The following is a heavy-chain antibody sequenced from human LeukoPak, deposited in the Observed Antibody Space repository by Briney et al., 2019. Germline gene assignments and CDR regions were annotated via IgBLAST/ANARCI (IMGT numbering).Heavy chain of an antibody. CDR2: ISWNSGSI. CDR3: AKGPIVGATTDFDY. J-gene: IGHJ4*02. V-gene: IGHV3-9*01. CDR1: GFTFDDYA. Sequence: GGSLRLSCAASGFTFDDYAMHWVRQGPGKGLEWVSGISWNSGSIGYADSVKGRFTISRDNAKNSLYLQMNSLRAEDTAVYYCAKGPIVGATTDFDYWGQGTLVTVSS. D-gene: IGHD1-26*01.